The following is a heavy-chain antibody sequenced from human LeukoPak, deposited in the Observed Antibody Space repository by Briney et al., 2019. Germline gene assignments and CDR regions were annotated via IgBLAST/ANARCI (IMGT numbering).Heavy chain of an antibody. CDR1: GFTFSGYG. CDR3: ARGGTTVTRLDAFDI. CDR2: IQYDGNNK. D-gene: IGHD4-17*01. V-gene: IGHV3-30*02. Sequence: GGSLRLSCAASGFTFSGYGMLWVRQAPGRGLEWVTFIQYDGNNKYYADSVKRRFTISRDNSKGTLFLQMDSLRPEDTAVYYCARGGTTVTRLDAFDIWGQGTMVTVSS. J-gene: IGHJ3*02.